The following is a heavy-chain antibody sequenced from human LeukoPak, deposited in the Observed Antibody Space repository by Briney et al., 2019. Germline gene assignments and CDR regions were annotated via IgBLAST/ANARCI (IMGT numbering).Heavy chain of an antibody. Sequence: GGSLRLSCAASGYTFSDYSVNWVRQLPGKGLEWVSSISSSGTYIYYADSVKGRFTISRDNAKNSLYLQMNSLRAEDTAVYYCARSSPHCSSTSCYNDAFDIWGQGTMVTVSS. CDR1: GYTFSDYS. D-gene: IGHD2-2*02. J-gene: IGHJ3*02. CDR3: ARSSPHCSSTSCYNDAFDI. V-gene: IGHV3-21*01. CDR2: ISSSGTYI.